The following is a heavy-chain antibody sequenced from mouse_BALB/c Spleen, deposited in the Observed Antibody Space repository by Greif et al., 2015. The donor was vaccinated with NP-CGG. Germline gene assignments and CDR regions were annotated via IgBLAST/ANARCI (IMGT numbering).Heavy chain of an antibody. CDR1: GFTFSDYY. Sequence: EVKLVESGGGLVKPGGSLKLSCAASGFTFSDYYMYWVRQTPEKRLEWVATISDGGSYTYYPDSVKGRFTISRDNAKNNLYLQMSSLKSEDTAMYYCAREKDYAMDYWGQGTSVTVSS. CDR3: AREKDYAMDY. J-gene: IGHJ4*01. V-gene: IGHV5-4*02. CDR2: ISDGGSYT.